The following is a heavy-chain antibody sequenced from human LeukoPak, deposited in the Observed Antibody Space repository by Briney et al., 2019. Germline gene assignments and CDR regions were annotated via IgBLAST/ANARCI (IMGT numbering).Heavy chain of an antibody. V-gene: IGHV3-23*01. J-gene: IGHJ4*02. D-gene: IGHD3-3*01. Sequence: ASVRVSCKASGGTFSSYAMSWVRQAPGKGLEWVSAISGSGGSTYYADSVKGRFTISRDNSKNTLYLQMNSLRAEDTAVYYCAKRDDDFWSGYYRAYYFDYWGQGTLVTVSS. CDR2: ISGSGGST. CDR1: GGTFSSYA. CDR3: AKRDDDFWSGYYRAYYFDY.